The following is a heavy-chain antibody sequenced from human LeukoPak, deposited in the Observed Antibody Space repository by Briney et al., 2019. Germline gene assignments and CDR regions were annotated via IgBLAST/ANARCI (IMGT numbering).Heavy chain of an antibody. CDR1: GGSIISGSYY. V-gene: IGHV4-61*02. D-gene: IGHD4-17*01. J-gene: IGHJ4*02. Sequence: SETLSLTCTVSGGSIISGSYYWSWIRQPAGKGLEWIGRIYISGSTNYNPSLKSRVTISVDTSKNQFSLKLSSVTAADTAVYYCARASLWRTTVTTFDYWGQGTLVTVSS. CDR3: ARASLWRTTVTTFDY. CDR2: IYISGST.